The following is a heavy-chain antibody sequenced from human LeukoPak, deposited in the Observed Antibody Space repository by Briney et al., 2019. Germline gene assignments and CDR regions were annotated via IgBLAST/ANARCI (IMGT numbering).Heavy chain of an antibody. Sequence: GALRLSCAASGFTFSSYGMHWVRQAPGKGLEWVAVISYDGSNKYYADSVKGRFTISRDNSKNTLYLQMNSLRAEDTAVYYCAKDRGSSTSPGNIYYYYGMDVWGQGTTVTVSS. CDR2: ISYDGSNK. D-gene: IGHD2-2*01. CDR1: GFTFSSYG. CDR3: AKDRGSSTSPGNIYYYYGMDV. V-gene: IGHV3-30*18. J-gene: IGHJ6*02.